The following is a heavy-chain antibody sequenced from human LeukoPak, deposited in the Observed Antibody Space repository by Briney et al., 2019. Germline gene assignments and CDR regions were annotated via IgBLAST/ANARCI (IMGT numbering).Heavy chain of an antibody. D-gene: IGHD5-24*01. V-gene: IGHV4-59*01. CDR2: IYYTGST. J-gene: IGHJ5*02. CDR1: GGSISGYY. Sequence: SETLSLTCTVSGGSISGYYWSWIRQPPGKGLEWIGYIYYTGSTNYNPSLKSRVTISVDTSKNQFSLKLSSVTAADTAVYYCARDKERNWFDPWGQGTLVTVSS. CDR3: ARDKERNWFDP.